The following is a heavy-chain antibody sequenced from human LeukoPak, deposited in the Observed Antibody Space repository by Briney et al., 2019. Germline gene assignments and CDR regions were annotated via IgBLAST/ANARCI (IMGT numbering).Heavy chain of an antibody. J-gene: IGHJ4*02. D-gene: IGHD3-16*01. CDR3: ALGGRGY. CDR2: ISGSGGST. CDR1: GFTFSSYA. Sequence: GRSLRLSCAASGFTFSSYAVSWVCQAPGKGLEWVSAISGSGGSTYYADSVKGRFTISRDNAKNTLYLQMNSLRAEDTAVYYCALGGRGYWGQGTLVTVSS. V-gene: IGHV3-23*01.